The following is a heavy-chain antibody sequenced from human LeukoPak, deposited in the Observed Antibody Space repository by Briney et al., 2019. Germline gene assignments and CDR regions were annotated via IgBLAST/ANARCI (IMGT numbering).Heavy chain of an antibody. J-gene: IGHJ6*03. V-gene: IGHV3-11*04. CDR3: ARAPRGYSGYDLNYYYMDV. Sequence: PGGSLRLSCAASGFTFSDYYMSWIRQAPGKGLEWVSYISSSGSTIYYADSVKGRFTISRDNAKNSLYLQMNSLRAEDTAVYYCARAPRGYSGYDLNYYYMDVWGKGTTVTVSS. D-gene: IGHD5-12*01. CDR2: ISSSGSTI. CDR1: GFTFSDYY.